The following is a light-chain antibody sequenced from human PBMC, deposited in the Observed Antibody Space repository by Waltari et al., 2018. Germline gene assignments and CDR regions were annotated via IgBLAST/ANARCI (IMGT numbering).Light chain of an antibody. CDR1: QSISKY. J-gene: IGKJ1*01. V-gene: IGKV3-20*01. CDR3: QKYGTLPAT. CDR2: DAS. Sequence: DIMLTQSPGTLSLSPGERATLSCRASQSISKYFAWYQQKPGQAPTLLIFDASSRATGIPYRFRGSGSGTDFSLTISRLEPEDVAVYYCQKYGTLPATFGQVTKVEIK.